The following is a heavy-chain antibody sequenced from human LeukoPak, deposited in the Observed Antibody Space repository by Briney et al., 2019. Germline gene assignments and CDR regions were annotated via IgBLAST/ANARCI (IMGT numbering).Heavy chain of an antibody. J-gene: IGHJ4*02. Sequence: SETLSLTCTGSGGSISSYYWSWIRQPPGKGLEWIRYIYYSGSTDYNPSLKSRVTISVDTSKNQFSLKLSSVTAADTAVYYCARGPYYYDSSGYYYYFDYWGQGTLVTVSS. CDR2: IYYSGST. CDR3: ARGPYYYDSSGYYYYFDY. D-gene: IGHD3-22*01. V-gene: IGHV4-59*01. CDR1: GGSISSYY.